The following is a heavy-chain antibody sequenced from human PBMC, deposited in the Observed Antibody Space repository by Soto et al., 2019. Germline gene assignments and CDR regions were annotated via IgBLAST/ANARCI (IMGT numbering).Heavy chain of an antibody. V-gene: IGHV4-30-4*08. CDR2: IFYTGNT. CDR1: GGSISSITYY. Sequence: LSLTCTVSGGSISSITYYWGWIRQPPGKGLEWIGNIFYTGNTYYTPSLKSRLTISMDTSKNQFSLNLGSVTAADTAVYYCARGHDYNVFDYWGQGTPVTVSS. J-gene: IGHJ4*02. D-gene: IGHD4-17*01. CDR3: ARGHDYNVFDY.